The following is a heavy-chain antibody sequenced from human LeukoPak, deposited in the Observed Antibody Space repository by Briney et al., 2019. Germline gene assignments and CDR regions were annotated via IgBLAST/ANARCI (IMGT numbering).Heavy chain of an antibody. V-gene: IGHV3-21*01. CDR1: GFTFSSYS. D-gene: IGHD3-22*01. Sequence: GGSLRLSCAASGFTFSSYSMNWVRQAPGKGLEWVSSISSSSYIYYADSVKGRFTISRDNAKNSLYLQMNSLRAEDTAVYYCARGRTKNYDSSGYYPEDYWGQGTLVTVSS. J-gene: IGHJ4*02. CDR2: ISSSSYI. CDR3: ARGRTKNYDSSGYYPEDY.